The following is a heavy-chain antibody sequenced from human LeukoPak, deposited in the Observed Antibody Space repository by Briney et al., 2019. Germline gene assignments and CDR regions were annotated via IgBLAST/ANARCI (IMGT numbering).Heavy chain of an antibody. CDR1: GYTFTSYG. V-gene: IGHV1-18*01. D-gene: IGHD3-22*01. CDR2: ISAYNGNT. Sequence: GASVTVSCTASGYTFTSYGISWVRQAPGQGLEWMGWISAYNGNTNYAQKLQGRVTMTTDTSTSTAYMGLRSLRSDDTAVYYCARLLSDYYDSSDAFDIWGQGTMVTVSS. J-gene: IGHJ3*02. CDR3: ARLLSDYYDSSDAFDI.